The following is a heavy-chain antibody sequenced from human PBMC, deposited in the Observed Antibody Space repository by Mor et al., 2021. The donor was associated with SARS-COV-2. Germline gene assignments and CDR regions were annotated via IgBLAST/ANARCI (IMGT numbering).Heavy chain of an antibody. V-gene: IGHV1-2*02. CDR3: ARGRSDGMDV. Sequence: GWINPNSGGTNYAQKFQGRVTMTRDTSISTAYMELSRLRSDDTAVYYCARGRSDGMDVWGQGTTVTVSS. CDR2: INPNSGGT. J-gene: IGHJ6*02.